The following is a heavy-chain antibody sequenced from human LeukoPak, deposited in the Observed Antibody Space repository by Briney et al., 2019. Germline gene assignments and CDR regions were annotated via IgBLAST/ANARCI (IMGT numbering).Heavy chain of an antibody. D-gene: IGHD2-2*01. Sequence: GGSLRLSCAASGFTFSNYGMHWVRQAPGKGLEWVAFIRYDGSNKYYADSVKGRFTISGDNSKNTLYLQMNSLRAEDTAVYYCAKGYCSSTSCYGLDYWGQGTLVTVSS. CDR3: AKGYCSSTSCYGLDY. CDR1: GFTFSNYG. J-gene: IGHJ4*02. V-gene: IGHV3-30*02. CDR2: IRYDGSNK.